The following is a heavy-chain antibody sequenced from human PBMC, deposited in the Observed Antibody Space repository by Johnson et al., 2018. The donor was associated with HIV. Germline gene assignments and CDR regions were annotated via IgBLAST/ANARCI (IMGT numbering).Heavy chain of an antibody. CDR2: ISYDGSNK. V-gene: IGHV3-30*03. CDR1: GFTFSSYG. Sequence: QVQLVESGGGVVQPGRSLRLSCAASGFTFSSYGMHWVRQAPGKGLEWVAVISYDGSNKYYADSVKGRFPISRDNSKNTLYLQMNSLRAEDMAVYYCAREGGGHDYGDRDAFDIWGQGTMVTVSS. D-gene: IGHD4-17*01. CDR3: AREGGGHDYGDRDAFDI. J-gene: IGHJ3*02.